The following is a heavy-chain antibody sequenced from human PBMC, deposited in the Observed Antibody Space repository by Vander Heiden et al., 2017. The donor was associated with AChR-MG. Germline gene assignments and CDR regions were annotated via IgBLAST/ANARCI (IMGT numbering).Heavy chain of an antibody. D-gene: IGHD3-3*01. CDR2: IYYSGST. CDR3: ARDFWSGYYTTTPSNWFDP. V-gene: IGHV4-39*02. Sequence: QLQLQASGPGLVKPSETPSLTCTVSGGSITSSRYYWRWIRQPPGKGLEWIGSIYYSGSTYYNPSLKSRVTISVDTSKSQCSLKLSSVTAADTAVYYCARDFWSGYYTTTPSNWFDPWGQGTLVTVSS. J-gene: IGHJ5*02. CDR1: GGSITSSRYY.